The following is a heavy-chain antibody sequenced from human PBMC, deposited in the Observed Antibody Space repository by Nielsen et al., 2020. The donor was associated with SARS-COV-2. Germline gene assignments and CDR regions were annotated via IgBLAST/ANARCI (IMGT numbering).Heavy chain of an antibody. J-gene: IGHJ4*02. Sequence: ASVKVSCKASGYTFTSYDINWVRQATGQGLEWMGWMNPNSGNTGYAQKFQGRVTITRDTSASTAYMELSSLSSEATAVYYCARAYFDRHFDYWGQGTLVTVSS. CDR3: ARAYFDRHFDY. D-gene: IGHD3-9*01. CDR1: GYTFTSYD. V-gene: IGHV1-8*01. CDR2: MNPNSGNT.